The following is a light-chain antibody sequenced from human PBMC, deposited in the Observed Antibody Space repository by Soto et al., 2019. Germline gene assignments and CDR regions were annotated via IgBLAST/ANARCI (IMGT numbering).Light chain of an antibody. J-gene: IGKJ2*01. V-gene: IGKV2-30*01. CDR3: MQGTHWPRT. Sequence: DVVMTQSPLSLPVTLGQPASISCESSQSLVYSDGNTYLHWFQQRPGQSPRRLIYKVSNRDSGVPDRFSGSGSGTDFTLKISRVEAEDVGVYYCMQGTHWPRTFGQGTKLEIK. CDR2: KVS. CDR1: QSLVYSDGNTY.